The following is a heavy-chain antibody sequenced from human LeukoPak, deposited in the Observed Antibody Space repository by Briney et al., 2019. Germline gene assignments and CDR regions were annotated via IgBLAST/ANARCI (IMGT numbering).Heavy chain of an antibody. D-gene: IGHD6-19*01. Sequence: PGRSLRLSCAASGFTFDDYAMHWVRQAPGKGLEWVSGISWNSGSIGYADPVKGRFTISRDNAKNSLYLQMNSLRAEDTALYYCAKALDLAVAGFDYWGQGTLVTVSS. CDR1: GFTFDDYA. J-gene: IGHJ4*02. CDR3: AKALDLAVAGFDY. V-gene: IGHV3-9*01. CDR2: ISWNSGSI.